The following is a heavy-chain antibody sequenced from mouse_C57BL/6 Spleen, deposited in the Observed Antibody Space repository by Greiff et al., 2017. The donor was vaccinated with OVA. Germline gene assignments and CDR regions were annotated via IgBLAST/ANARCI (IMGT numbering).Heavy chain of an antibody. CDR1: GYAFTNYL. J-gene: IGHJ2*01. V-gene: IGHV1-54*01. CDR2: INPGSGGT. D-gene: IGHD1-1*01. CDR3: ARETVVLDY. Sequence: QVQLQQSGAELVRPGTSVKVSCKASGYAFTNYLIEWVKQRPGQGLEWIGVINPGSGGTNYNEKFKGKATLTADKSSSTAHMQLSSLTSEDSAVYFCARETVVLDYWGQGTTLTVSS.